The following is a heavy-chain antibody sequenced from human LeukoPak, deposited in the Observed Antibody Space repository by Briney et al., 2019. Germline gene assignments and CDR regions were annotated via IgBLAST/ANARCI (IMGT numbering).Heavy chain of an antibody. CDR1: GFTFGTYS. Sequence: PPTLLKRSRAPYGFTFGTYSSEWVRHAPSKVMEWVALISYDGTNKYYAESVKGRFTISRNNSKNTVSLQMNSLRTEDTAVYYCARDSGPLYGRSFYYIGMECDYWGEGTLVTVSS. CDR3: ARDSGPLYGRSFYYIGMECDY. J-gene: IGHJ4*02. V-gene: IGHV3-30*04. D-gene: IGHD3-22*01. CDR2: ISYDGTNK.